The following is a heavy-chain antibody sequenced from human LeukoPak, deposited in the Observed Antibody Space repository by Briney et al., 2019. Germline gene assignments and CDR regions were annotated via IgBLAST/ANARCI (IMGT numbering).Heavy chain of an antibody. J-gene: IGHJ4*02. CDR2: INNGGGSK. CDR1: RFTFSDYS. V-gene: IGHV3-48*02. Sequence: QPGGSLRLSCAASRFTFSDYSMNWVRHNPRKGLEWVSYINNGGGSKYYADSVKGRFTISRDNAKNSIYLQMNSLRDDDTAVYYCARDYGWQLIDWGQGTLVTVSS. D-gene: IGHD2-15*01. CDR3: ARDYGWQLID.